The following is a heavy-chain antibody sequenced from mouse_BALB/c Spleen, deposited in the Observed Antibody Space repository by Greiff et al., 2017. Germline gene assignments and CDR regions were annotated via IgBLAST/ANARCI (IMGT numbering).Heavy chain of an antibody. CDR2: ISSGGSYT. D-gene: IGHD1-1*02. Sequence: EVQLVESGGGLVKPGGSLKLSCAASGFTFSSYTMSWVRQTPEKRLEWVATISSGGSYTYYPDSVKGRFTISRDNAKNTLYLQMSSLKSEDTAMYYCTPLWGFAYWGQGTLVTVSA. V-gene: IGHV5-6-4*01. J-gene: IGHJ3*01. CDR3: TPLWGFAY. CDR1: GFTFSSYT.